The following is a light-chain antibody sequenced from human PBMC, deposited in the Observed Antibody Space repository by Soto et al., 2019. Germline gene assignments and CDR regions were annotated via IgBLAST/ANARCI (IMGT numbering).Light chain of an antibody. V-gene: IGLV8-61*01. CDR3: VLYMGSGIGV. J-gene: IGLJ3*02. CDR1: FGSVSTSYY. Sequence: QTVVTQEPSFSVSPGRTVTLTCGLSFGSVSTSYYPSWYQQTPGQAPRTLIYSTNTRSSGVPDRFSGSILGNKAALTITGAQADDESDYYCVLYMGSGIGVFGGGTKVTVL. CDR2: STN.